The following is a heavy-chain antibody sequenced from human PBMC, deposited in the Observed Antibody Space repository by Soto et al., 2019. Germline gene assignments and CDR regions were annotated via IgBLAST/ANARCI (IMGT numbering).Heavy chain of an antibody. D-gene: IGHD4-17*01. CDR1: AGSISSGDYY. Sequence: QVQLQESGPGLVKPSQTLSLTCTVSAGSISSGDYYWSWIRQPRGKGLEWIGYIYYSGSTYYNPSLKSRVTISVDTSKNQCPLKLSSVTAADTAVYYRARESVDYGGNSALDPWGKGTPVTVSS. CDR3: ARESVDYGGNSALDP. CDR2: IYYSGST. J-gene: IGHJ5*02. V-gene: IGHV4-30-4*01.